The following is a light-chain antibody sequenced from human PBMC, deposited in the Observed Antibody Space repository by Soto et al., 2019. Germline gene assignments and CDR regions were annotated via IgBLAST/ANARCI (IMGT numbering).Light chain of an antibody. CDR3: QQYGSSPPR. V-gene: IGKV3-20*01. CDR2: GAS. Sequence: EDVLTQSPGTLSLSPGERATLSCRASQSVSSSYLAWYQQKPGQAPRLLIYGASSRATGIPDRFSGSGSGTDFTLTISRLGPEDFAVYYCQQYGSSPPRIGQGTRLE. J-gene: IGKJ5*01. CDR1: QSVSSSY.